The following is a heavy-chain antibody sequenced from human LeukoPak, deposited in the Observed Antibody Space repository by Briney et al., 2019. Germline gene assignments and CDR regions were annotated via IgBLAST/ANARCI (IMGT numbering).Heavy chain of an antibody. CDR3: AKDRPAGNYYVALDY. Sequence: GGSLTPSCSASGFTFSSYAMSWLRQAPGKELEWVSAIYGSDGSTYYADSVKGRFTISRDNSKNTLYLQMNSLRAEDTAVYYCAKDRPAGNYYVALDYWGQGTLVTVSS. V-gene: IGHV3-23*01. CDR2: IYGSDGST. D-gene: IGHD1-26*01. CDR1: GFTFSSYA. J-gene: IGHJ4*02.